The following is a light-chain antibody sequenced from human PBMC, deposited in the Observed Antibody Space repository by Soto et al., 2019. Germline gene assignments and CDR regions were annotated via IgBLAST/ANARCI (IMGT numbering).Light chain of an antibody. Sequence: EIVLTQSPGTLSLSPGEGATLSCRASQSVSSNNLAWYQQKPGRAPRLLIYGAFNRASDIPHRFSGSGPGTAFPLTISTLEPEAFAVYYCQHFASSPPYPFGQATRLQIK. CDR1: QSVSSNN. CDR3: QHFASSPPYP. J-gene: IGKJ2*01. CDR2: GAF. V-gene: IGKV3-20*01.